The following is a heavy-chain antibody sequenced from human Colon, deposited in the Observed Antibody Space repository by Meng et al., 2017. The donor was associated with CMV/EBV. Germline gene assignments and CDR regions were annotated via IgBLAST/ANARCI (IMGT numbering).Heavy chain of an antibody. CDR2: IHTTCGDT. J-gene: IGHJ5*02. Sequence: YNFTDQYSHWERHDPGQGGELLGRIHTTCGDTICPETFQGRSTMSRDTSITTAYMELSRMKSGDAAVYYCARQKDGGIGVCSAGKDLWGQGTLVTVSS. V-gene: IGHV1-2*06. CDR3: ARQKDGGIGVCSAGKDL. D-gene: IGHD2-21*02. CDR1: YNFTDQY.